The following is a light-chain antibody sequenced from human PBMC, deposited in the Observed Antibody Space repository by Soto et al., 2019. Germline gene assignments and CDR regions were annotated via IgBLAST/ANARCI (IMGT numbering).Light chain of an antibody. CDR3: QQSYSTLT. CDR2: AAS. CDR1: QTISDY. J-gene: IGKJ3*01. Sequence: DIQMTQSPSSLSASVGDRVTITCRTSQTISDYLNWYQHKPGKAPKLLISAASSLQSGVPSRFSGSGSGTYFTLTISSLQPEDFATYYCQQSYSTLTFGPGTKVDIK. V-gene: IGKV1-39*01.